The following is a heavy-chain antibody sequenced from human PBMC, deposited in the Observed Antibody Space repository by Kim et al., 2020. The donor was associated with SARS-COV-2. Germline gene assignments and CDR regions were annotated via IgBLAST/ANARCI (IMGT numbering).Heavy chain of an antibody. Sequence: ADSVKRRFTIARDTSKNTLYLQMNSLRTEDTAVYYCARARYSSSWYADYWGQGTLVTVSS. V-gene: IGHV3-66*01. CDR3: ARARYSSSWYADY. D-gene: IGHD6-13*01. J-gene: IGHJ4*02.